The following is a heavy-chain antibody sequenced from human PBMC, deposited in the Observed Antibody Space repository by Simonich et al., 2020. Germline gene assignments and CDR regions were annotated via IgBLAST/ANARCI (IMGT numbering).Heavy chain of an antibody. J-gene: IGHJ3*02. D-gene: IGHD1-1*01. Sequence: QVQLVQSGAEVKKPGASVKVSCTASGYTFTSYGISWVRQAPGQGLEWMGLISAYNGNPNYAPKLQGRVTMTTYTSTSTAYMELRSLRSDDTAVYYCARSTTGTTAFDIWGQGTMVTVSS. CDR2: ISAYNGNP. CDR3: ARSTTGTTAFDI. CDR1: GYTFTSYG. V-gene: IGHV1-18*01.